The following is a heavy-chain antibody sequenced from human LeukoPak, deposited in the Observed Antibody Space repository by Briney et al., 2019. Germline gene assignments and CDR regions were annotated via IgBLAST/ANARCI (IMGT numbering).Heavy chain of an antibody. J-gene: IGHJ4*02. D-gene: IGHD3-22*01. CDR3: AKDKDSSGYCATD. Sequence: PGGSLRLSCAASGFTFDDYAMHWVRQAPGKGLEWVSLISGDGGRTYYADSVKGRFTISRDNSKNSLYLQMNSLRTEDTAFYYCAKDKDSSGYCATDWGQGTLVTVSS. CDR1: GFTFDDYA. CDR2: ISGDGGRT. V-gene: IGHV3-43*02.